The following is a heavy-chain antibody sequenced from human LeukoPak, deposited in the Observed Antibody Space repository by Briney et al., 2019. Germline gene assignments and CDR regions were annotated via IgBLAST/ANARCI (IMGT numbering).Heavy chain of an antibody. J-gene: IGHJ4*02. Sequence: GGSLRLSCAASGLTFSSYAMSWVRQAPGKGLEWVSAISGSGDNTYYANSVKGRFTISRDNSKNMLYLQMNSLRAEDTAVYYCAKEAPYDYGGSLDYWGQGTLVTVSS. D-gene: IGHD4-23*01. CDR3: AKEAPYDYGGSLDY. V-gene: IGHV3-23*01. CDR2: ISGSGDNT. CDR1: GLTFSSYA.